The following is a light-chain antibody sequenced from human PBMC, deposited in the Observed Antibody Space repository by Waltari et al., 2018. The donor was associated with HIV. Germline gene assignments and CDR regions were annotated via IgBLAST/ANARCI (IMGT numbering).Light chain of an antibody. Sequence: QSVLTQPPSASGTPGQRVTISCSGSTSNIGSNYVYWYQHLPGTAPKLLIYRNNQRPSGVPDLFSGSKSGTSASLAISGLRSEDEADYYCATWDDSRVVFGGGTKLTVL. V-gene: IGLV1-47*01. CDR1: TSNIGSNY. J-gene: IGLJ2*01. CDR2: RNN. CDR3: ATWDDSRVV.